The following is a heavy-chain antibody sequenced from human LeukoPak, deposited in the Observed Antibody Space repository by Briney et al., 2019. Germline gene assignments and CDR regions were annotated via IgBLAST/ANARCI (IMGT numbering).Heavy chain of an antibody. CDR2: IIPIFGTA. V-gene: IGHV1-69*13. CDR3: AREGATIAGMDV. Sequence: SVKVSCKASGYTFTSYYMHWVRQAPGQGLEWMGGIIPIFGTANYAQKFQGRVTITADESTSTAYMELSSLRSEDTAVYYCAREGATIAGMDVWGQGTTVTVSS. D-gene: IGHD5-12*01. J-gene: IGHJ6*02. CDR1: GYTFTSYY.